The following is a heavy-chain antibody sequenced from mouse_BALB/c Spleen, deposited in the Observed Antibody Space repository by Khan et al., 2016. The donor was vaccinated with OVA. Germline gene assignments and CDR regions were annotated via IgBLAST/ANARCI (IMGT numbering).Heavy chain of an antibody. CDR1: GYSITSDYA. CDR3: ARRAYYANWYFDV. CDR2: ISYSGST. J-gene: IGHJ1*01. D-gene: IGHD1-1*02. Sequence: VQLKESGPGLVKPSQSLSLTCTVTGYSITSDYAWNWIRQFPGNKLEWMGYISYSGSTSYNPSLKSRISITRDTSKNQFFLQLNSVTTVDTSTYYCARRAYYANWYFDVWGAGTTVTVSS. V-gene: IGHV3-2*02.